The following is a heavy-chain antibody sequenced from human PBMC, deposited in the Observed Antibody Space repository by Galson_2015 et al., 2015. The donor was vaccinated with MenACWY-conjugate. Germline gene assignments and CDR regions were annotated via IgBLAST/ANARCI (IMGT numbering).Heavy chain of an antibody. CDR2: IWYDGSNK. J-gene: IGHJ3*02. V-gene: IGHV3-33*06. Sequence: SLRLSCAASGFTFNSHGMHWVRQAPGKGLEWVAVIWYDGSNKYYADSVKGRFTISRDNSKNTVYLQMVSLRAEDTAMYYCAKRGAITASIWKDAFDIRGQGTMVTVSS. D-gene: IGHD1-26*01. CDR1: GFTFNSHG. CDR3: AKRGAITASIWKDAFDI.